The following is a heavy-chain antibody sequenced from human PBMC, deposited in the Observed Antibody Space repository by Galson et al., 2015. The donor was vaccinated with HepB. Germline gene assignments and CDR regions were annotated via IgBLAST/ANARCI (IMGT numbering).Heavy chain of an antibody. CDR2: IKQDVSEK. V-gene: IGHV3-7*04. J-gene: IGHJ4*02. CDR3: ARGGRGDLAFDY. Sequence: SLRLSCAASGFTFSFFGMSWVRQAPGDGLEWVANIKQDVSEKDYVDSVKGRFTISRDNAKNSVYLQMNSLRVEDTAVYYCARGGRGDLAFDYWGQGTLVTVSS. D-gene: IGHD2-21*02. CDR1: GFTFSFFG.